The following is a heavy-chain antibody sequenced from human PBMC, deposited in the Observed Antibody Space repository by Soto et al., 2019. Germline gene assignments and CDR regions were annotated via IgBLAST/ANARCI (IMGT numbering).Heavy chain of an antibody. Sequence: ASVKFPCKASGSTFGSYAISWVREASGQVLEWIGGIIPIFGTANYAQKFQGRVTITADESTSTAYMELSSMRSEDTAVYYCAGGAYYDFWSGYYMALDYGMDVWGQGTTVLVSS. CDR1: GSTFGSYA. D-gene: IGHD3-3*01. V-gene: IGHV1-69*13. CDR2: IIPIFGTA. J-gene: IGHJ6*02. CDR3: AGGAYYDFWSGYYMALDYGMDV.